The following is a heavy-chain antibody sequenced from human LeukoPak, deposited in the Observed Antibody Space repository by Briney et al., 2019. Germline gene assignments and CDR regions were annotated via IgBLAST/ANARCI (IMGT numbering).Heavy chain of an antibody. CDR1: GGSISSYY. CDR2: IYYSGST. CDR3: ARHRSKWLQSSFDY. D-gene: IGHD5-24*01. J-gene: IGHJ4*02. Sequence: MASETLSLTCTVSGGSISSYYWSWIRQPPGKGLEWIGYIYYSGSTNYNPSLKSRVTISVDTSKNQFSLKLNSVTAADTAVYYCARHRSKWLQSSFDYWGQGTLVTVSS. V-gene: IGHV4-59*08.